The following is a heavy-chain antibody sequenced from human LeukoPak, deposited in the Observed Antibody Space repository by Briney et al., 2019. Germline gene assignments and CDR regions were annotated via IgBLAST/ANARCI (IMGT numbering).Heavy chain of an antibody. V-gene: IGHV4-31*03. CDR1: GGSISSGGYY. CDR3: ARVRGYYDMP. J-gene: IGHJ4*02. Sequence: SETLSLTCTVSGGSISSGGYYWSWIRQHPGTGLEWIGYIYYSGSTYYNPSLKSRLTISVDTSKNQFSLKLSSVTAADTAVYYCARVRGYYDMPWGQGTLVTVSS. D-gene: IGHD3-9*01. CDR2: IYYSGST.